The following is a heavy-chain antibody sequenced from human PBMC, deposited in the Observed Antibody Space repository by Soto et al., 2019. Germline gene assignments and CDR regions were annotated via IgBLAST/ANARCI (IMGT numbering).Heavy chain of an antibody. CDR1: GGTFSNSP. CDR2: IIPSPART. J-gene: IGHJ4*02. D-gene: IGHD1-26*01. CDR3: ARGQVGASSFDY. Sequence: SVKVSCKASGGTFSNSPISWVRQIPGQGPEWMGRIIPSPARTIYSRKFRGRVTLTADKSTQTVYMTLSSLTTEDSGVYYCARGQVGASSFDYWGQGTRVTVSS. V-gene: IGHV1-69*04.